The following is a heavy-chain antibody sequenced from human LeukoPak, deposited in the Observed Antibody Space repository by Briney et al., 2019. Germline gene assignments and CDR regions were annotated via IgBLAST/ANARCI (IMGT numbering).Heavy chain of an antibody. Sequence: PGGSLRLSCAASGFTFSSYWMHWVRRAPGKGLVWVSRINSDGSSTSYADSVKGRFTISRDNAKNTLYLQMNSLRAEDTAVYYCARASRGAAAGTVYWGQGTLVTVSS. CDR1: GFTFSSYW. D-gene: IGHD6-13*01. CDR3: ARASRGAAAGTVY. CDR2: INSDGSST. J-gene: IGHJ4*02. V-gene: IGHV3-74*01.